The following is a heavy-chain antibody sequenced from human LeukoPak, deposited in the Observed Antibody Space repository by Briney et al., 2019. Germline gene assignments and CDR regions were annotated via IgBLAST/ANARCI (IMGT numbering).Heavy chain of an antibody. D-gene: IGHD3-9*01. CDR1: GYSISSGYY. CDR2: IYHSGST. CDR3: ARVITILRGAFDI. V-gene: IGHV4-38-2*02. J-gene: IGHJ3*02. Sequence: SETLSLTCTVSGYSISSGYYWGWIRQPPGKGLEWIGSIYHSGSTYYNPSLKSRVTISVDTSKNQFSLKLSSVTAADTAVYYCARVITILRGAFDIWGQGTMVTVSS.